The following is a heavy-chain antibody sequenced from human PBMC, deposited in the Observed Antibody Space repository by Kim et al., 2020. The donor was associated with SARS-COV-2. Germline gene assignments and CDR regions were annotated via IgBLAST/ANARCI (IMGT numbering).Heavy chain of an antibody. CDR3: ARGPGYSSSWYGARNWFDP. CDR2: INHSGST. Sequence: SETLSLTCAVYGGSFSGYYWSWIRQPPGKGLEWIGEINHSGSTNYNPSLKSRVTISVDTSKNQFSLTLSSVTAADTAVYYCARGPGYSSSWYGARNWFDPWGQGTLVTVSS. J-gene: IGHJ5*02. CDR1: GGSFSGYY. D-gene: IGHD6-13*01. V-gene: IGHV4-34*01.